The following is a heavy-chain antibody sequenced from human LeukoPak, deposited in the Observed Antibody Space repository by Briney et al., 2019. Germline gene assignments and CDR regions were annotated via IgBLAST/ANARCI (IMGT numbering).Heavy chain of an antibody. CDR1: GFSFSDYA. CDR3: AIITILHVAVRLGADYRDV. Sequence: GGSLRLSCAASGFSFSDYALHWVRHSPGKGLEWLALIPYDGSGEIYAGSVRGRFSISRDNAKNTLYLQMNGLRAEDTAVYYCAIITILHVAVRLGADYRDVWGRGTLVTVSS. V-gene: IGHV3-30*04. D-gene: IGHD2-21*01. CDR2: IPYDGSGE. J-gene: IGHJ6*03.